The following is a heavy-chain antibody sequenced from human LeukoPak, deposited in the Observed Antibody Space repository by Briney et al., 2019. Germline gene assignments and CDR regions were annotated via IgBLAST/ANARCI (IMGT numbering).Heavy chain of an antibody. CDR2: IYYSGRA. Sequence: SETLSLTCTIFGDSVSRSDSYWDWIRQPPGKGLEWIGTIYYSGRAYYSPSLKSRVTLSVDMSNNQFSLTLSSVTAADTALYFCARRRYYDSRGYLEWGQGTLVTVSS. J-gene: IGHJ1*01. D-gene: IGHD3-22*01. CDR1: GDSVSRSDSY. V-gene: IGHV4-39*01. CDR3: ARRRYYDSRGYLE.